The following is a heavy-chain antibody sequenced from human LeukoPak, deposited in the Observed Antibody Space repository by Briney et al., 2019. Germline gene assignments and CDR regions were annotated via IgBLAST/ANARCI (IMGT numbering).Heavy chain of an antibody. CDR3: AKSVYYCSSTSCSNYYYYGMDV. Sequence: GGALRLSCAASGGTLTSDAISGGSQAPGGGVGWGSAISGGGGSTYYADSVKGRFTISRDNSKNPLYLQMNSLRAEDTAVYYCAKSVYYCSSTSCSNYYYYGMDVWGQGTTVTVSS. D-gene: IGHD2-2*01. J-gene: IGHJ6*02. CDR2: ISGGGGST. V-gene: IGHV3-23*01. CDR1: GGTLTSDA.